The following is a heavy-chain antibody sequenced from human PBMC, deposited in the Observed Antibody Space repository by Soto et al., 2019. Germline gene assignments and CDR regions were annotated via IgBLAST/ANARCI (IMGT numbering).Heavy chain of an antibody. D-gene: IGHD6-19*01. CDR3: ARPTRSGYSGAWSPFDY. J-gene: IGHJ4*02. CDR1: GYTFTSYD. V-gene: IGHV1-8*01. CDR2: MNPNSDNT. Sequence: QVQLVQSGAEVKKPGASVKVSCKASGYTFTSYDINWVRQVTGQGLEWMGWMNPNSDNTDYAQKFQGRVTMTRNTSISPAYMELSSLRSEDTAVYYCARPTRSGYSGAWSPFDYWGQGSLVTVSS.